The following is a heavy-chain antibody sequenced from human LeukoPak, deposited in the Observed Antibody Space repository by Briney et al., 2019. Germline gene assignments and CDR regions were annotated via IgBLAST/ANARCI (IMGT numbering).Heavy chain of an antibody. J-gene: IGHJ6*03. D-gene: IGHD3-10*01. Sequence: GSLRLSCTVSGGSISSSSYYWGWIRQPPGKGLEWIGSIYYSGSTYYNPSLKSRVTISVDTSKNQFSLKLSSVTAADTAVYYCARQFGEWDYYMDVWGKGTTVTVSS. CDR2: IYYSGST. V-gene: IGHV4-39*01. CDR3: ARQFGEWDYYMDV. CDR1: GGSISSSSYY.